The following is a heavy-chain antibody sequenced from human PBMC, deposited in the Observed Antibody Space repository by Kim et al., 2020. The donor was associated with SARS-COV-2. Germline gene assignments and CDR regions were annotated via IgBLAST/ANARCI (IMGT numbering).Heavy chain of an antibody. J-gene: IGHJ3*02. CDR3: ARDRTGADAFDI. Sequence: NSSPSLKSRVTISVDTSKNQFSLKLSSVTAADTAVYYCARDRTGADAFDIWGQGTMVTVSS. D-gene: IGHD7-27*01. V-gene: IGHV4-59*01.